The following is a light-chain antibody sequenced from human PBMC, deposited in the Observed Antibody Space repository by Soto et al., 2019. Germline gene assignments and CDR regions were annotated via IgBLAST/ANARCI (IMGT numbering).Light chain of an antibody. CDR1: SSDIGGYDY. CDR3: SSYATYSTDVV. J-gene: IGLJ2*01. CDR2: DVN. V-gene: IGLV2-14*03. Sequence: QSALTQPASVSGSPGQSITISCTGTSSDIGGYDYVSWYQQHPGEAPKLIIYDVNYRPSGVSNRFSGSISGNTASLTISGLQAEDEAHYYCSSYATYSTDVVFGGGTKVTVL.